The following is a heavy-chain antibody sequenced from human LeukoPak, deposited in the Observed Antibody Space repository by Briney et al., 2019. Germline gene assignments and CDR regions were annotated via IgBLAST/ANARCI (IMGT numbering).Heavy chain of an antibody. V-gene: IGHV3-7*01. CDR1: GFTFSSYW. CDR3: AREGDYYYDSSASYYFPY. CDR2: IKQDGSEK. Sequence: GGSLRLSCAASGFTFSSYWVSWVLQAPGKGLEWVANIKQDGSEKYYVDSVKGRFTISRDNAKNSLYLQMNSLRAEDTAVYYCAREGDYYYDSSASYYFPYWGQATLVTVSS. J-gene: IGHJ4*02. D-gene: IGHD3-22*01.